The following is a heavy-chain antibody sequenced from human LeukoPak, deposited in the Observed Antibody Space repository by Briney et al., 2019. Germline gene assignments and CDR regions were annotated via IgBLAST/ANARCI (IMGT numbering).Heavy chain of an antibody. D-gene: IGHD2-21*02. CDR1: GFTFSDYY. CDR2: SSSSGSTI. J-gene: IGHJ5*02. V-gene: IGHV3-11*04. CDR3: ARDMKAPYVVTAIGRFDP. Sequence: GGSLRLTCAASGFTFSDYYMSWIRQAPGKGLEWVSYSSSSGSTIYYADSVKGRFTISRDNAKNSLYLQMNSLRAEDTAVYYCARDMKAPYVVTAIGRFDPWGQGTLVTVSS.